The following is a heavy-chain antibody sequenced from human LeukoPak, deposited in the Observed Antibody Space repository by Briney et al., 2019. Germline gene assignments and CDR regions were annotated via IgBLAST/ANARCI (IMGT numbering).Heavy chain of an antibody. J-gene: IGHJ4*02. V-gene: IGHV3-30-3*01. D-gene: IGHD6-6*01. CDR3: ARFLGSSNYFDY. Sequence: PGRSLRLSCAASGFTFSSYAMHWVRQAPGKGLEWVAVISYDGSNKYYADSVKGRFTISRDNSKNTLYLQMNSLRAEDTAVYYCARFLGSSNYFDYWGQGTLVTVSS. CDR1: GFTFSSYA. CDR2: ISYDGSNK.